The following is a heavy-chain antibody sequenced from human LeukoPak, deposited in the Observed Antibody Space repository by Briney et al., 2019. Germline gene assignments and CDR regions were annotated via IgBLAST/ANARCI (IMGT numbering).Heavy chain of an antibody. Sequence: GGSLRLSCAASGFTFDHYSGNWVRQAPGKGLEWISYISSSGVTVYYADSVKGRFTCSRDNAGNSLYLQMNSLRVEDTAVYYCARSMITFGGAIDFWGQGTQVTVST. CDR3: ARSMITFGGAIDF. J-gene: IGHJ4*02. CDR2: ISSSGVTV. CDR1: GFTFDHYS. D-gene: IGHD3-16*01. V-gene: IGHV3-48*01.